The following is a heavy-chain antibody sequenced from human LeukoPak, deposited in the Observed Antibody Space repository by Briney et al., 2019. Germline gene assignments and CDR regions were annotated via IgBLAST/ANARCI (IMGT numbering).Heavy chain of an antibody. V-gene: IGHV3-23*01. CDR1: GFTFSSYA. Sequence: PGGSLRLSCAASGFTFSSYAMSWVPQAPGKGLERVSAISGRGGSTYYADSVKGRFTISRDNSKNTLYLQMNSLRAEDTAVYYCAKDGALRYFDWLLEDYYYYYGMDVWGKGTTVTVSS. J-gene: IGHJ6*04. CDR2: ISGRGGST. D-gene: IGHD3-9*01. CDR3: AKDGALRYFDWLLEDYYYYYGMDV.